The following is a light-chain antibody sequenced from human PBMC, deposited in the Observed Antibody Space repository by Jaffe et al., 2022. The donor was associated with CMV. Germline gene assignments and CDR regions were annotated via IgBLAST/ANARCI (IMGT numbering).Light chain of an antibody. CDR1: QDISNH. V-gene: IGKV1-27*01. CDR3: QKYNSVPDGFT. Sequence: DIQMTQSPSSLSASIGDRVTITCRASQDISNHLAWYQQQPGQVPKLLIYGASTLRSGVSSRFSGSGSGTDFTLTITNLQPEDVATYYCQKYNSVPDGFTFGPGTKVDIK. J-gene: IGKJ3*01. CDR2: GAS.